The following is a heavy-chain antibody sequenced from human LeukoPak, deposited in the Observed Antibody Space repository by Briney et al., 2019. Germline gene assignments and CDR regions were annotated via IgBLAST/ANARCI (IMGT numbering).Heavy chain of an antibody. D-gene: IGHD3-10*01. CDR1: GYTFTSYG. J-gene: IGHJ4*02. V-gene: IGHV1-18*04. Sequence: ASVKVSCKASGYTFTSYGISWVRQAPGQGLEWMGWISAYNGNTNYAQKLQGRVTMTTDTSTSTAYMELRSLRSDDTAVYYCAFMVRGAHKQYYLGYWGQGTLVTVSS. CDR2: ISAYNGNT. CDR3: AFMVRGAHKQYYLGY.